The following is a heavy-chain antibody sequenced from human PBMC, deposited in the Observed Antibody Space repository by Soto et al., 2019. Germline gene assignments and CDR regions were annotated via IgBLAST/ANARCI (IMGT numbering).Heavy chain of an antibody. CDR1: QFTFSTYA. Sequence: DVQLVESGGGLVQPGGSLRLSCAAYQFTFSTYAMNWVRQAPGKGLQWVSSISGSGSTSYYTDSVRGRFTISRDNSKNTLYLQMDSLTADDTAIYFCAKDGGGGIAAAGVFDYWGHGTLVTVSS. D-gene: IGHD6-13*01. V-gene: IGHV3-23*04. CDR3: AKDGGGGIAAAGVFDY. J-gene: IGHJ4*03. CDR2: ISGSGSTS.